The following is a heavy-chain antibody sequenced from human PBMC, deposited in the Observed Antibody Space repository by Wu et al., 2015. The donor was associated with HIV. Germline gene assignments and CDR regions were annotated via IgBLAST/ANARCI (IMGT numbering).Heavy chain of an antibody. CDR2: IHPTNSRR. V-gene: IGHV1-46*01. CDR3: ARSGRWLGALTFLTS. D-gene: IGHD3-16*01. CDR1: GYTFTTYY. J-gene: IGHJ4*02. Sequence: QLVQSGAEVKKPGASVKVSCKASGYTFTTYYMNWVRQAPGQGLEWMGLIHPTNSRRSYAEKFQGRVTMTRDTSTSTVYLEMSSLRSEDTALYYCARSGRWLGALTFLTSWGQGTRGHRLL.